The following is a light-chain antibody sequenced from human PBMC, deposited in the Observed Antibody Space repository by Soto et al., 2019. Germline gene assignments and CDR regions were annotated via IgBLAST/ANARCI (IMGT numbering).Light chain of an antibody. V-gene: IGKV3-20*01. CDR2: GAS. Sequence: EIVWTQSPGTLSLSPGERDTLSCSASESVSSSYLAWYQQKPGQAPRLLIYGASSRATGIPDRFSGSGSGTDFTLTISRLEPEVFAVYYCQQYGSSPITFGGGTEVDIK. CDR3: QQYGSSPIT. J-gene: IGKJ4*01. CDR1: ESVSSSY.